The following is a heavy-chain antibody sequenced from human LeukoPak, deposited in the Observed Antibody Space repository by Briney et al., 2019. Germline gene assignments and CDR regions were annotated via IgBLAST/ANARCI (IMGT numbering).Heavy chain of an antibody. CDR3: ARSTSEDV. J-gene: IGHJ6*02. CDR2: NSPYNGNK. CDR1: GYTFNSYD. Sequence: ASVKGSCKASGYTFNSYDITWVRQAPGQGLEWMGWNSPYNGNKRYAQKFQGRVTMTTDTSTSTAYMELRSLRSDDTAVYYCARSTSEDVWGRGTTVIVSS. V-gene: IGHV1-18*01.